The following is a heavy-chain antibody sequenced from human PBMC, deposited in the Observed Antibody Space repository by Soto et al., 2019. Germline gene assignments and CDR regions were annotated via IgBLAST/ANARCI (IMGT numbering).Heavy chain of an antibody. CDR2: IYYSGST. D-gene: IGHD4-17*01. Sequence: SETLSLTCTVSGGSISSYYWSWIRQPPGKGLEWIGYIYYSGSTNYNPSLKSRVTISVDTSKNQFSLKLSSVTAADTAVYYCARQKIQDYGDYHMDVWGKGTTVTVSS. CDR1: GGSISSYY. V-gene: IGHV4-59*08. CDR3: ARQKIQDYGDYHMDV. J-gene: IGHJ6*03.